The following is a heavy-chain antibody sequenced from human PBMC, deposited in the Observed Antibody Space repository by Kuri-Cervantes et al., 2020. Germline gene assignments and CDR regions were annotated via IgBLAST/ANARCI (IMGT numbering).Heavy chain of an antibody. V-gene: IGHV3-53*01. D-gene: IGHD3-10*01. J-gene: IGHJ6*02. Sequence: GESQKISCAASGFTVSSNYMSWVRQAPGKGLEWVSVIYSGGSTYYADSVKGRFTISRDNSKNTLYLQMNSLRAEDTAVYYCAREGARWFGGKYYCYGMDVWGQGTMVTVSS. CDR2: IYSGGST. CDR3: AREGARWFGGKYYCYGMDV. CDR1: GFTVSSNY.